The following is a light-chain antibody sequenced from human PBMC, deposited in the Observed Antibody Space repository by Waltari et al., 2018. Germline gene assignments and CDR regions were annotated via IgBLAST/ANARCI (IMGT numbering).Light chain of an antibody. V-gene: IGLV1-47*01. Sequence: QSVLTQPPSASGTPGQRVTISCSGSSSNLGRNYVYWYQQAPGTAPKLLIYRNNQRPSGVPDRFSGSKSGTSASLAISGLRSEDEADYYCAAWDDSLSGVVFGGGTKLTVL. CDR3: AAWDDSLSGVV. CDR1: SSNLGRNY. CDR2: RNN. J-gene: IGLJ2*01.